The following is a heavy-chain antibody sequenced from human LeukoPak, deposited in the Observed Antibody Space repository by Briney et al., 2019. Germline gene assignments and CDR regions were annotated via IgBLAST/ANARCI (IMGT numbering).Heavy chain of an antibody. CDR3: ARQAKQWLPPGWFDP. CDR2: IYYSGST. CDR1: GGSISSSSYY. J-gene: IGHJ5*02. Sequence: SETLSLTCTVSGGSISSSSYYWGWIRQPPGKGLEWFGSIYYSGSTYYNPSLKSRVTISVDTSKNQFSLKLSAVTAADTAVYYCARQAKQWLPPGWFDPWGQGTLVTVSS. V-gene: IGHV4-39*01. D-gene: IGHD6-19*01.